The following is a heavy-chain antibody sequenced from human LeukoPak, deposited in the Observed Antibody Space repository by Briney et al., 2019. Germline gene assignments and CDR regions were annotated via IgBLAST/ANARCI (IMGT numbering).Heavy chain of an antibody. CDR2: INNDGSII. CDR1: VFTFSSYS. Sequence: PGGSLRLSCAASVFTFSSYSMHWVRQAPGKGLVWVSRINNDGSIISYADSVKGPFTISRDNAKNMLNLQMNSLRAGGTGVYYCRAGMHDYWGQGTLVTVSA. J-gene: IGHJ4*02. V-gene: IGHV3-74*01. D-gene: IGHD1-1*01. CDR3: RAGMHDY.